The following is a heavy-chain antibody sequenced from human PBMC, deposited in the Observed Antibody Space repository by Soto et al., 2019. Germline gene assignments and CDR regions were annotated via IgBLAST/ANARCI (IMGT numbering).Heavy chain of an antibody. J-gene: IGHJ5*02. V-gene: IGHV1-2*02. D-gene: IGHD3-10*01. CDR3: ARVIRWVYYNSPLAA. CDR2: INPYSGGA. Sequence: VPVKRARKASGYALTGYFMRWGRHAPGQGLEWMGWINPYSGGADYAQSFQGRVTMTRDTSISTVYMELSRLRFDDTAVYYCARVIRWVYYNSPLAAWGQGTVVT. CDR1: GYALTGYF.